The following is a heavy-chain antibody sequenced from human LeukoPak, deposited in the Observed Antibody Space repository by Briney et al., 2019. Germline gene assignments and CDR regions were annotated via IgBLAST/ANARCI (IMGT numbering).Heavy chain of an antibody. D-gene: IGHD3-3*01. CDR3: ARADFWSGYRFDY. J-gene: IGHJ4*02. V-gene: IGHV4-4*07. Sequence: SETLSLTCTVSGGSISSYYWSWIRQPAGKGLEWIGRIYTSGSTDYDPSLKSRVTMSVDKSKNHLSLKLSSVTAADTAVYYCARADFWSGYRFDYWGQGTLVTVSS. CDR2: IYTSGST. CDR1: GGSISSYY.